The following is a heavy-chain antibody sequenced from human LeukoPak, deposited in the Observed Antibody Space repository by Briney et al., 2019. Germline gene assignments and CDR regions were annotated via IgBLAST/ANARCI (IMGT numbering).Heavy chain of an antibody. J-gene: IGHJ5*02. CDR1: GGXMSGYY. Sequence: SETLSLTCTVSGGXMSGYYCSWIRQPPGKGLEWIGYIYYSGSTNYNPSLKSRVTMSVDTSKNQFSLKLTSVTAADTAVYYCARDRRVTMVRGVITGGFDPWGQGTLVTVSS. D-gene: IGHD3-10*01. CDR2: IYYSGST. V-gene: IGHV4-59*12. CDR3: ARDRRVTMVRGVITGGFDP.